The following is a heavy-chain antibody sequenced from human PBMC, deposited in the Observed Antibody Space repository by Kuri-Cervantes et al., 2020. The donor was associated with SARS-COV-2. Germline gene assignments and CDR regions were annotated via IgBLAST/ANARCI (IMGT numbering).Heavy chain of an antibody. CDR2: IKQDGSEK. J-gene: IGHJ4*02. CDR3: AHLGTVLY. CDR1: GFTFSSYW. Sequence: GESLKISCAASGFTFSSYWMSWVRQAPGKGLEWVANIKQDGSEKYYVDSVKGRFTISRDNAKNSLYLQVNSLGADHTAVYYCAHLGTVLYWGQGTLVTVSS. D-gene: IGHD4-17*01. V-gene: IGHV3-7*01.